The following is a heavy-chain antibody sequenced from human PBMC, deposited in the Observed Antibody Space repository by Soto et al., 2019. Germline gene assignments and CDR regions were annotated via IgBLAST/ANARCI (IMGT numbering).Heavy chain of an antibody. J-gene: IGHJ6*02. D-gene: IGHD2-2*02. CDR3: VRGGRCSSTSCYTWYYGVDV. Sequence: GGSLRLSCAASGFTFSSYAMSWVRQAPGKGLEWVSGISGSGGSTYYADFVKGRFTISRDNSKNTLYLQMNSLRAEDTAVYYCVRGGRCSSTSCYTWYYGVDVWGQGTTVTVSS. V-gene: IGHV3-23*01. CDR2: ISGSGGST. CDR1: GFTFSSYA.